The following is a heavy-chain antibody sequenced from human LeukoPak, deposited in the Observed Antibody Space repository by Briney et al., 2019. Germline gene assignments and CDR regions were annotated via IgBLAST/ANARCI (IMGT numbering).Heavy chain of an antibody. V-gene: IGHV3-23*01. CDR3: STSGKY. Sequence: GGSLRLSCAASGFTFSTYGMNWVRQAPGKGLEWVLGISGDAASTYYADSVKGRFTISRDNSEDTLFLQMNSLRADDTAVYYCSTSGKYWGQGTLVTVSS. D-gene: IGHD3-10*01. CDR2: ISGDAAST. CDR1: GFTFSTYG. J-gene: IGHJ4*02.